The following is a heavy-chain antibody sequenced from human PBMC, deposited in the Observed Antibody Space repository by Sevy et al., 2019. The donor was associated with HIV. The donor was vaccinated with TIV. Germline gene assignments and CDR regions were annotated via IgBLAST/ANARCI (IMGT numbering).Heavy chain of an antibody. CDR3: ATTKDYYESSGSPVDY. CDR2: VDPEDGET. CDR1: GYTLNQLS. V-gene: IGHV1-24*01. J-gene: IGHJ4*02. Sequence: ASVKVSCKVSGYTLNQLSMHWVRQAAGKGLEWMGSVDPEDGETAYAQKFQGRVTMTEDTSIDTAYMELSSLRSEDTAEYYCATTKDYYESSGSPVDYWGQGTLVTVSS. D-gene: IGHD3-22*01.